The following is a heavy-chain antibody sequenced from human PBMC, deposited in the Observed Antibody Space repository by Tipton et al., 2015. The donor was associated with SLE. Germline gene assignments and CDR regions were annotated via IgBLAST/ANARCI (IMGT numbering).Heavy chain of an antibody. Sequence: LRLSCTVSGASIGSYYWSWIRQPPGKGLEWIGNIYNSGSTNYNPSLKSRVTMSLDTSKNQFSLKLSSVTAADTAVYYCARDSLSGDNWFDPWGQGTLVTVSS. CDR2: IYNSGST. J-gene: IGHJ5*02. CDR3: ARDSLSGDNWFDP. D-gene: IGHD1-1*01. V-gene: IGHV4-59*01. CDR1: GASIGSYY.